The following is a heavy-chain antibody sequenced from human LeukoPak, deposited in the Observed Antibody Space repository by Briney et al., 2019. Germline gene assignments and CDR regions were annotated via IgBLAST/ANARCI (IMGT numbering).Heavy chain of an antibody. J-gene: IGHJ3*02. Sequence: GASVKVSCKASGYTFTGYYMHWVRQAPGQGLEWMGRFNPNSGGTNYAQKFQGRVTTTRDTSTSTVYMELSGLRSEDTALYYCASLPAATGSHAFDIWGQGTMVTVSS. CDR1: GYTFTGYY. D-gene: IGHD2-2*01. V-gene: IGHV1-2*06. CDR2: FNPNSGGT. CDR3: ASLPAATGSHAFDI.